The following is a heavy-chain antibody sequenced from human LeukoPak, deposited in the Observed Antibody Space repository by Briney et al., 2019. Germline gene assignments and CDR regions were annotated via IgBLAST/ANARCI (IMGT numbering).Heavy chain of an antibody. CDR3: ARDLPYCSSTSCYSL. V-gene: IGHV3-11*01. CDR2: ISSSGSTI. J-gene: IGHJ3*01. CDR1: GFTFSDYY. Sequence: GGFLRLSCAASGFTFSDYYMSWIRQAPGKGLEWVSYISSSGSTIYYADSVKGRFTISRDNAKNSLYLQMNSLRAEDTAVYYCARDLPYCSSTSCYSLWGQGTMVTVSS. D-gene: IGHD2-2*01.